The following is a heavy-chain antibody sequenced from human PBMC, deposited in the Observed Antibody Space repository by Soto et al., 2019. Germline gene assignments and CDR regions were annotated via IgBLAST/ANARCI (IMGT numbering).Heavy chain of an antibody. CDR2: ISSSGSTI. D-gene: IGHD3-9*01. J-gene: IGHJ5*02. CDR1: GFTFSDYY. V-gene: IGHV3-11*01. Sequence: GSLRLSCAASGFTFSDYYMSWIRQAPGKGLEWVSYISSSGSTIYYADSVKGRFTISRDNAKNSLYLQMNSLRAEDTAVYYCASGWEVYVLRYFDWLSLGWFDPWGQGTLVTVSS. CDR3: ASGWEVYVLRYFDWLSLGWFDP.